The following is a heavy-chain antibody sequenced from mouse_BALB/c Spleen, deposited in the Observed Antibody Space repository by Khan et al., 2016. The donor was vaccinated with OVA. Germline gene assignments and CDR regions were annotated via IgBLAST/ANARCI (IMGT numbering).Heavy chain of an antibody. CDR2: ILPGSGST. D-gene: IGHD2-2*01. Sequence: QVQLQQSGAELMKPGASVKISCKATGYTFSSYWLEWLKQRPGHGLEWIGEILPGSGSTYYNEKFRGKATFTAHTSSNTAYMHTSSLTSEDSAGSYCAPSWFWFAYWGQGTLVTVSA. CDR3: APSWFWFAY. V-gene: IGHV1-9*01. J-gene: IGHJ3*01. CDR1: GYTFSSYW.